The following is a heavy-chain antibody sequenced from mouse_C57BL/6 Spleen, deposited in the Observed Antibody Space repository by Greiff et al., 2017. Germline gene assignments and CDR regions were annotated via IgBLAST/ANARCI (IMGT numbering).Heavy chain of an antibody. J-gene: IGHJ2*01. Sequence: EVQLQQSGPELVKPGASVKISCKASGYTFTDYYMNWVKQSPGKSLEWIGDINPNNGGTSYNQKFKGKATLTVDKSSSTAYMELRSLTSEDSAVYYCARSSYSFDYWGQGTTLTVSS. CDR2: INPNNGGT. CDR1: GYTFTDYY. CDR3: ARSSYSFDY. V-gene: IGHV1-26*01.